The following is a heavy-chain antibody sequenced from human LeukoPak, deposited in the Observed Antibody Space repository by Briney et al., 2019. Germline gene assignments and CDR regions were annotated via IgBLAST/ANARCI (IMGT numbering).Heavy chain of an antibody. V-gene: IGHV4-59*01. CDR1: GASITTYY. CDR3: ARDILDVGATHYFDY. Sequence: PSETLSLTSTVSGASITTYYWSWIRQPPGKGLEYIGQIHSSGSANYNPSLKSRVAMSLDASKNQFSLTVSSVTAADTAIYYCARDILDVGATHYFDYWGQGSLLTVSS. CDR2: IHSSGSA. J-gene: IGHJ4*02. D-gene: IGHD1-26*01.